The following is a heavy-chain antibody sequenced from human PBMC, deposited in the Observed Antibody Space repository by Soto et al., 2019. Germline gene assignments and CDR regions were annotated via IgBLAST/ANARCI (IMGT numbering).Heavy chain of an antibody. CDR3: ARVDSGGWYGSGPVDY. V-gene: IGHV1-18*01. CDR2: ISPYNGHT. J-gene: IGHJ4*02. Sequence: QVQLVQSGAEVKKPGASVKVSCKTSGYTFTSYGVSWVRQAPGQGLEWMGWISPYNGHTDYAQKFQGRVTMSTDTXTXXAYMDLRSLRSDDTAVYYCARVDSGGWYGSGPVDYWGQGTLVTVSA. CDR1: GYTFTSYG. D-gene: IGHD6-19*01.